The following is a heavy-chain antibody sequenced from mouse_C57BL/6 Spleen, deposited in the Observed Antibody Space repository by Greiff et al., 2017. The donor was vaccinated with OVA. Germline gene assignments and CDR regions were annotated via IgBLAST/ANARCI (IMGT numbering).Heavy chain of an antibody. CDR3: ARATLYYDYDGLCFDY. CDR2: ISSGSSTI. D-gene: IGHD2-4*01. CDR1: GFTFSDYG. V-gene: IGHV5-17*01. J-gene: IGHJ2*01. Sequence: EVNVVESGGGLVKPGGSLKLSCAASGFTFSDYGMHWVRQAPEKGLEWVAYISSGSSTIYSADTVKGRFTISRDNAKNTLFLQMTSLRSEDTAMYYCARATLYYDYDGLCFDYWGQGTTLTVSS.